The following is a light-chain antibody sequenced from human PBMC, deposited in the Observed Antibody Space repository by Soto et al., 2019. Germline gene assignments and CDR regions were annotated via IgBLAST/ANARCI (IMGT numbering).Light chain of an antibody. CDR1: SSDVGGYNY. CDR2: DVS. J-gene: IGLJ1*01. V-gene: IGLV2-14*03. CDR3: SSYTISTPRHIV. Sequence: QSVLTQPASVSGSPGQSITISCTGTSSDVGGYNYVSWYQHHPGKAPKLMIYDVSNRPSGVSNRFSGSKSGNTASLTISGLQPEDEADYYCSSYTISTPRHIVVGTGTKVPVL.